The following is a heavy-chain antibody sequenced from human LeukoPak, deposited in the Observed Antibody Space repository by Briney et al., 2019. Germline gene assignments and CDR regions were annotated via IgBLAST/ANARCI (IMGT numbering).Heavy chain of an antibody. V-gene: IGHV1-69*01. CDR2: IIPIFGTA. Sequence: SVKVSCKASGGTFSSYAISWVRQAPGQGLEWVGGIIPIFGTANYAQKFQGRVTITADESTSTAYMELSSLRSEDTAVYYCARGEQLLYSFDYWGQGTLVTVSS. J-gene: IGHJ4*02. CDR3: ARGEQLLYSFDY. D-gene: IGHD2-2*01. CDR1: GGTFSSYA.